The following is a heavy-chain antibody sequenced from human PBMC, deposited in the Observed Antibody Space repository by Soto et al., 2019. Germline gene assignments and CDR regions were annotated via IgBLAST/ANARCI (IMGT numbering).Heavy chain of an antibody. CDR1: GYTFTGYY. CDR3: ARDDSSGYWNWYFDL. D-gene: IGHD3-22*01. Sequence: QVQLVQSGAEVKKPGASVKVSCKASGYTFTGYYMHWVRQAPGQGLEWMGWINPNSGGTKYAQKFQGRVTMTRDTSISTAYMEMSRLRSDDTAVYYCARDDSSGYWNWYFDLWGRGTLVTVSS. J-gene: IGHJ2*01. V-gene: IGHV1-2*02. CDR2: INPNSGGT.